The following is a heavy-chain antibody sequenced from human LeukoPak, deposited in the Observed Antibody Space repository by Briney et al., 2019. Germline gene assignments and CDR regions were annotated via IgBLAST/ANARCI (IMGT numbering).Heavy chain of an antibody. CDR2: IYYSGST. CDR3: ASTADYYGSGSYHFDY. CDR1: GGSISSYY. Sequence: SETLSLTCTVSGGSISSYYWSWIRQPPGKGLEWIGYIYYSGSTNYNPSLKSRVTISVDTSKNQFSLKLSSVTAADTAVYYCASTADYYGSGSYHFDYWGQGTLVTVSS. D-gene: IGHD3-10*01. V-gene: IGHV4-59*08. J-gene: IGHJ4*02.